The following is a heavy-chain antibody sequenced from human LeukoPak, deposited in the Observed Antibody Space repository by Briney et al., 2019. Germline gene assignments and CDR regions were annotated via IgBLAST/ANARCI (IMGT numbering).Heavy chain of an antibody. D-gene: IGHD6-13*01. J-gene: IGHJ4*02. Sequence: GGSLRLSCAASRFTFSSYGMHRVRQAPGKGLEWVAFIRYDESDKYYADSVKGRFTISRDNSKNTLFLQMNSLRAEDTAIYYCAKDSYVSSSFGYYFDYWGQGTLVTVSS. V-gene: IGHV3-30*02. CDR1: RFTFSSYG. CDR3: AKDSYVSSSFGYYFDY. CDR2: IRYDESDK.